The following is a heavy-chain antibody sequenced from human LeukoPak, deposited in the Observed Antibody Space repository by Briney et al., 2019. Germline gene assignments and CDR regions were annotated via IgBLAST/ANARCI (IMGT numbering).Heavy chain of an antibody. CDR2: INPSGGST. CDR1: GYTFTSYY. Sequence: ASVKVSCKASGYTFTSYYMHWVRQAPGQGLEWMGIINPSGGSTSYAQKFQGRVTMTRDTSTSTVYMELSRLRYEDTAVYYCARDHYYDSSGYYSPYDYCGQGTLVTVSS. CDR3: ARDHYYDSSGYYSPYDY. V-gene: IGHV1-46*03. J-gene: IGHJ4*02. D-gene: IGHD3-22*01.